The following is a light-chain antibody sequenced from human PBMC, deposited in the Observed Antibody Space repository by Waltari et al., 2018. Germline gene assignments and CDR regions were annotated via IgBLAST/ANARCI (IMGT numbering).Light chain of an antibody. J-gene: IGLJ3*02. CDR3: ETWDSNTRV. CDR2: LEDSGNY. Sequence: QPVLTQSSSTSASLGSSVKLTCTLDSGHSTYIIAWHQQQAGKAPRYLMKLEDSGNYNKGSGFPHRFSGSSSGADRYLAIFNLQSEDEADYYCETWDSNTRVFGGGTKLTVL. CDR1: SGHSTYI. V-gene: IGLV4-60*03.